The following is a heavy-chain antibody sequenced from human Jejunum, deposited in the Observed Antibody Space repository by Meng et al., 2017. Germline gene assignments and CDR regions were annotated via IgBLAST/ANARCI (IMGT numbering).Heavy chain of an antibody. CDR2: IYHSGTT. CDR3: AKDAFSYDGSAHIYYFNH. J-gene: IGHJ4*02. D-gene: IGHD3-10*01. Sequence: SETLSLTCSVSGGSISDYYWSWLRQAPGKGLEWIGYIYHSGTTNYNPSLKSRVTMSLDRSRNQLSLKLTSVFAADTAVYYCAKDAFSYDGSAHIYYFNHWSRGTQVTVSS. CDR1: GGSISDYY. V-gene: IGHV4-59*01.